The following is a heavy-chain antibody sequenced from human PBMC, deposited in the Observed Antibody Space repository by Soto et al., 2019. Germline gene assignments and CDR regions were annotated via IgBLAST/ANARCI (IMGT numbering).Heavy chain of an antibody. CDR2: ISGYNGDT. CDR3: ARDYDIWGEDWFDP. CDR1: GYTCTNFG. Sequence: QVQLVQFGGEMRKPGASVKVSCKASGYTCTNFGISWVRQARGQGFEWVGWISGYNGDTNYAPKFRGRVIMTKDTSTATAYMELTTLTSDDTAVYYCARDYDIWGEDWFDPWGQGTLVTVSS. D-gene: IGHD3-9*01. V-gene: IGHV1-18*01. J-gene: IGHJ5*02.